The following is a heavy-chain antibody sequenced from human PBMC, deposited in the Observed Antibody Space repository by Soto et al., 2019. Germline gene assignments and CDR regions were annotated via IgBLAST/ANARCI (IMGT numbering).Heavy chain of an antibody. CDR1: GGTFSSYA. V-gene: IGHV1-69*13. CDR3: ARLGDGYNYLDY. Sequence: GASVKVSCKASGGTFSSYAISWVRQAPGQGLEWMGGIIPIFGTANYAQKFQGRVTITADESTSTAYMELSSLRSEDTAVYYCARLGDGYNYLDYWGQGTLVTVSS. D-gene: IGHD5-12*01. CDR2: IIPIFGTA. J-gene: IGHJ4*02.